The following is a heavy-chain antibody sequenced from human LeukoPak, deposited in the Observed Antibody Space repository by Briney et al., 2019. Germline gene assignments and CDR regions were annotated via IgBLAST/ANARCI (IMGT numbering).Heavy chain of an antibody. CDR3: ARVGDTAMVQYCFDY. CDR1: GGTFSSYT. CDR2: IIPILGIA. Sequence: VASVKVSCKASGGTFSSYTISWVRQAPGQGLEWMGRIIPILGIANYAQKFQGRVTITADKSTSTAYMELSSLRSEDTAVYYCARVGDTAMVQYCFDYWGQGTLVTVSS. V-gene: IGHV1-69*02. J-gene: IGHJ4*02. D-gene: IGHD5-18*01.